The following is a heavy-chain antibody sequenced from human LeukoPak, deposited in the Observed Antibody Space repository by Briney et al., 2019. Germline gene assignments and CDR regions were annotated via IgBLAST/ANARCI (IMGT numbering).Heavy chain of an antibody. V-gene: IGHV4-39*07. D-gene: IGHD5-18*01. CDR3: ARDGRGSTYGYYFDF. CDR2: IYYSGST. CDR1: GGSISSSSYY. J-gene: IGHJ4*02. Sequence: SETLSLTCTVSGGSISSSSYYWGWIRQPPGKGLEWIGSIYYSGSTYYNPSLMSRVTISVDTSKNQFSLKLNSVTAADTAVYYCARDGRGSTYGYYFDFWGQGTLVTVSS.